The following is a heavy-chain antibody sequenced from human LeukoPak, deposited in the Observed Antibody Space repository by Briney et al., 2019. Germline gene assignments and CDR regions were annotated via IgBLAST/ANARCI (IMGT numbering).Heavy chain of an antibody. Sequence: GGSLRLSCAASGFTFSSYEMNWVRQAPGEGLEWASAISGSGGSTYYADSVKGRFTISRDNSKNTLYLQMNSLRAEDTAVYYCAKDQLYDSSEGDYWGQGTLVTVSS. CDR3: AKDQLYDSSEGDY. D-gene: IGHD3-22*01. CDR1: GFTFSSYE. J-gene: IGHJ4*02. CDR2: ISGSGGST. V-gene: IGHV3-23*01.